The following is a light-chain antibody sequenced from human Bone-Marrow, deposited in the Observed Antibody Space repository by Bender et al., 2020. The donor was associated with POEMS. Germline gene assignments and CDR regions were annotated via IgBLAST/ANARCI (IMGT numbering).Light chain of an antibody. CDR2: EVS. CDR3: SSYTNTHTCV. V-gene: IGLV2-14*02. CDR1: SSDVGSHNL. J-gene: IGLJ1*01. Sequence: QSALTQPASVSGSPGQSITVSCTGTSSDVGSHNLVSWYQQHPGRAPKLIIFEVSKRPSGVSNRFSGSKSGDTASLTISGLQADDEADYYCSSYTNTHTCVFGSGTKVTVL.